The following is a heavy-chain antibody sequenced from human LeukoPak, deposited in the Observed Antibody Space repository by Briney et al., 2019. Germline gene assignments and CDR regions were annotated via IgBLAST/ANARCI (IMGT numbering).Heavy chain of an antibody. D-gene: IGHD6-13*01. V-gene: IGHV3-21*01. J-gene: IGHJ4*02. CDR1: GFTFSSYS. CDR3: AKKGISSSWYFGY. Sequence: PGGSLRLSCAASGFTFSSYSMNWVRQAPGKGLEWVSSISSSSSYIYYADLVKGRFTISRDNAKNSLYLQMNSLRPEDTAVYYCAKKGISSSWYFGYWGQGTLVTVSS. CDR2: ISSSSSYI.